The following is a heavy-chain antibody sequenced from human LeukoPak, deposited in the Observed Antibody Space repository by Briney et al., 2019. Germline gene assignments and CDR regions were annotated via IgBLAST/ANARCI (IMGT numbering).Heavy chain of an antibody. D-gene: IGHD4-17*01. Sequence: GGSLRLSCAASGFTFDDYAMHWVRQAPGKGLEWVSGISWNSGSIGYADSVKGRFTISRDNAKNSLYLQMNSLRAEDTALYYCANSYGDYAGFDYWGQGTLVTVSS. J-gene: IGHJ4*02. V-gene: IGHV3-9*01. CDR2: ISWNSGSI. CDR1: GFTFDDYA. CDR3: ANSYGDYAGFDY.